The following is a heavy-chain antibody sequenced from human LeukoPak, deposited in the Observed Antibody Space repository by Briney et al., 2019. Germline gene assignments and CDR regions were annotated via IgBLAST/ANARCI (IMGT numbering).Heavy chain of an antibody. Sequence: GGTLRLSRAASGFTFSSYGMSWVRQAPGKGLEWVANIKKDGSEKYYVDSVKGRFTISRDNAKTSLYLQMNSLRAEDTALYYCARGLSGVTGYTYGRGIDYWGQGTLVTVSS. V-gene: IGHV3-7*01. CDR2: IKKDGSEK. J-gene: IGHJ4*02. CDR3: ARGLSGVTGYTYGRGIDY. D-gene: IGHD5-18*01. CDR1: GFTFSSYG.